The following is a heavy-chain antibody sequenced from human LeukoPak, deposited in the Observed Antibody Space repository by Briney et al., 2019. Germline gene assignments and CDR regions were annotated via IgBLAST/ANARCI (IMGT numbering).Heavy chain of an antibody. D-gene: IGHD5/OR15-5a*01. CDR3: ARRSTDLDY. CDR1: GFTFTAYY. Sequence: ASMKVSCKASGFTFTAYYIHWVRQAPGQGLEWMAWINPSSGATLYAQKFRGRVTTTRDTSITTAYMELNSLTSDDTAIYYCARRSTDLDYWGQGTLVTVSS. V-gene: IGHV1-2*02. J-gene: IGHJ4*02. CDR2: INPSSGAT.